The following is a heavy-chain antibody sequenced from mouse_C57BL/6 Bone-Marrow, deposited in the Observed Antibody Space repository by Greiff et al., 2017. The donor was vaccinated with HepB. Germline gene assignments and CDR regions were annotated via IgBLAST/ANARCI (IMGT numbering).Heavy chain of an antibody. CDR3: ARKTKCGVDWYFDV. V-gene: IGHV2-9-1*01. D-gene: IGHD1-1*02. CDR2: IWTGGGT. J-gene: IGHJ1*03. Sequence: VQLVESGPGLVAPSQSLSITCTVSGFSLTSYAISWVRQPPGKGLEWLGVIWTGGGTNYNSALKSRLSISKDNSKSQVFLKMNSLQTDDTARYYCARKTKCGVDWYFDVWGTGTTVTVSS. CDR1: GFSLTSYA.